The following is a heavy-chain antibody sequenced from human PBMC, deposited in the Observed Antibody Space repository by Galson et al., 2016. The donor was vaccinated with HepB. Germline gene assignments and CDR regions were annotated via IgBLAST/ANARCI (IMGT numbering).Heavy chain of an antibody. V-gene: IGHV4-59*01. CDR2: ISYTGTT. CDR1: GGSITPYY. CDR3: ARDPGNYYMDV. J-gene: IGHJ6*03. Sequence: SETLSLTCTVSGGSITPYYWTWIRQPPGKGLEWIGYISYTGTTNYNASLRSRVTISLDTSKNQFSLRLTSVTAADTAFYYCARDPGNYYMDVWGKGTTVTVSS. D-gene: IGHD1-26*01.